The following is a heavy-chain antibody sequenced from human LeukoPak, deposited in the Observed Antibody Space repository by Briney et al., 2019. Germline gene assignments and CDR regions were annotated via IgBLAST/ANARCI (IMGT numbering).Heavy chain of an antibody. CDR3: VRDGPDYAFGFGP. CDR1: GGTFSRNA. D-gene: IGHD4-17*01. CDR2: IIPIFGTT. V-gene: IGHV1-69*13. Sequence: GASVKVSCKASGGTFSRNAITWVRQAPGQGLEWMGGIIPIFGTTNYAQKFQDRVTLTAEQSTSTAYMELRSLRSEDTAVYYSVRDGPDYAFGFGPWGQGTLVTVSS. J-gene: IGHJ5*02.